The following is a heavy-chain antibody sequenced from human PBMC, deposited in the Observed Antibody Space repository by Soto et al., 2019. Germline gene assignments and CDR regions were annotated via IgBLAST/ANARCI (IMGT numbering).Heavy chain of an antibody. CDR3: TRGYTNSRHNWFDP. J-gene: IGHJ5*02. D-gene: IGHD2-8*01. Sequence: GGSLRLSCAASGFTFSTSWMHWVRQAPGKGLEWVSVINSDASNINYADSVKGRFTISRDNAKNTLWLQMNSLRAEDTAVYYCTRGYTNSRHNWFDPWGQGTLVTVSS. V-gene: IGHV3-74*01. CDR2: INSDASNI. CDR1: GFTFSTSW.